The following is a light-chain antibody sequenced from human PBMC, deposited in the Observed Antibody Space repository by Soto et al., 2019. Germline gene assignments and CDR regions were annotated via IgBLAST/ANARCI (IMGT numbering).Light chain of an antibody. CDR1: QTISSW. CDR3: QQCNSYPWT. Sequence: DIQMTQSPSTLSGSVGDRVTITCRASQTISSWLAWYQQMPGKAPHLLIYTTSSLESGVPSRFSGSGSGTEFTLTISSLQPDDFATYYCQQCNSYPWTFGQGTKVDIK. J-gene: IGKJ1*01. CDR2: TTS. V-gene: IGKV1-5*03.